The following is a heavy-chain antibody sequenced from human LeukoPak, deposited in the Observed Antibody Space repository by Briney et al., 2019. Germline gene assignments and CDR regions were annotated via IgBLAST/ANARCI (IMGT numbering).Heavy chain of an antibody. Sequence: PGGSLRLSCAASGFTFSDYYMSWIRQAPGKELEWGSYISSSSSTLSYADSVKGRFTISRDNAKNSLFLQMNSLRAEDTAVYYCVGDVTGWPNWFDSWGQGTLVTVSS. J-gene: IGHJ5*01. CDR1: GFTFSDYY. CDR3: VGDVTGWPNWFDS. CDR2: ISSSSSTL. D-gene: IGHD2-21*02. V-gene: IGHV3-11*01.